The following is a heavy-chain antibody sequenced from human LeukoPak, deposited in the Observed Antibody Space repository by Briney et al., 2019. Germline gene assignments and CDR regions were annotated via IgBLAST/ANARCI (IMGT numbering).Heavy chain of an antibody. CDR3: AREYSSSYYFDY. CDR2: ISSGASTI. J-gene: IGHJ4*02. CDR1: GFSLSDYY. Sequence: GGSLRLSCAASGFSLSDYYMTWIRQTPGKGLEWVSYISSGASTINYADSVKGRFTISRDNAKNSLYLQMNSLRAEDTALYYCAREYSSSYYFDYWGQGTLVTVSS. D-gene: IGHD6-6*01. V-gene: IGHV3-11*01.